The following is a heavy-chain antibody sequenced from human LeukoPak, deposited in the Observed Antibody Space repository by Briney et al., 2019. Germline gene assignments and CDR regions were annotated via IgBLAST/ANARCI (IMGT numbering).Heavy chain of an antibody. V-gene: IGHV3-30*18. CDR1: GFTFSTYA. CDR2: ISHDGSDK. D-gene: IGHD6-13*01. J-gene: IGHJ4*02. Sequence: GGSLRLSCEASGFTFSTYAMHWVRQAPGKGLEWVALISHDGSDKNYADSVKGRFTISRDNSNGTLYLQMDSLRGDDAAVYYCAKAVGSISWSFDYWGQGTLVTVSS. CDR3: AKAVGSISWSFDY.